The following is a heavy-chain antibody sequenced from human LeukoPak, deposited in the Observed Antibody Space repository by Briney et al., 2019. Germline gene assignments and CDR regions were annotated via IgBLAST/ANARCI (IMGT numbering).Heavy chain of an antibody. CDR1: GDSISTYY. CDR2: IYYSGST. D-gene: IGHD5-24*01. CDR3: ARGNLDGYNYRDAFDI. J-gene: IGHJ3*02. V-gene: IGHV4-59*01. Sequence: PSETLSLTCTVSGDSISTYYWSWIRKPPGKGLEWIGYIYYSGSTNYNPSLKSRVTISVDTSKNQFSLKLSSVTAADTAVYYCARGNLDGYNYRDAFDIWGQGTMVTVSS.